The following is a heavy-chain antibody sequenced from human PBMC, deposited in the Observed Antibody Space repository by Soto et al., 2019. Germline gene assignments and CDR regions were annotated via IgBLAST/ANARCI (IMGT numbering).Heavy chain of an antibody. V-gene: IGHV4-34*02. CDR1: GGSFSGYY. J-gene: IGHJ4*02. D-gene: IGHD3-10*01. CDR3: AAFSGADHGGANSGGQEDY. Sequence: QVQVQQWGAGLLKPSETLSLTCSVYGGSFSGYYWSWIRQPPGKGLEWIGAIIDTGGTIYNPSVKSRVTISLDTSKSQISLRVRSVTAADTAVYYCAAFSGADHGGANSGGQEDYWGQGTLVTVSS. CDR2: IIDTGGT.